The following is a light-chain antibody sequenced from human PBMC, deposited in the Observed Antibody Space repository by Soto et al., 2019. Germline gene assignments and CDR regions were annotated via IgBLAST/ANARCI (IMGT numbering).Light chain of an antibody. Sequence: QSALTQPPSASGSPGQSVSISCTGTSSDIGAYNFVSWYQQHPGKAPRLMIYGVNKRPSGVPDRFSGSKSGNTASLTVSGRQAEDEADYYCTSYAGSNNYVVFGGGTKVTVL. V-gene: IGLV2-8*01. J-gene: IGLJ2*01. CDR3: TSYAGSNNYVV. CDR1: SSDIGAYNF. CDR2: GVN.